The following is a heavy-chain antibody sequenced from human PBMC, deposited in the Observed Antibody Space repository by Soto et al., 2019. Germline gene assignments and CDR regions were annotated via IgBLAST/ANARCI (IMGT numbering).Heavy chain of an antibody. CDR2: ISYDGSNK. CDR3: AKDSALYYDSSGHTPYYYYGMDV. CDR1: GFTFSSYG. Sequence: GGSLRLSCAASGFTFSSYGMHWVRQAPGKGLEWVAVISYDGSNKYYADSVKGRFTISRDNSKNTLYLQMHSLRAEDTAVYYCAKDSALYYDSSGHTPYYYYGMDVWGQGTTVTVSS. D-gene: IGHD3-22*01. V-gene: IGHV3-30*18. J-gene: IGHJ6*02.